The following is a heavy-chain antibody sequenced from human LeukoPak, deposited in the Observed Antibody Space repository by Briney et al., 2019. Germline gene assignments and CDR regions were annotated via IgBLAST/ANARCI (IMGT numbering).Heavy chain of an antibody. CDR1: GFTFSSYG. D-gene: IGHD3-10*01. V-gene: IGHV3-23*01. J-gene: IGHJ4*02. CDR2: ISGSGGST. Sequence: GGTLRLSCAASGFTFSSYGMSWVRQAPGKGLEWVSAISGSGGSTYYADSVKGRFTISRDNSKNTLYLQMNSLRAEDTAVYYCATYGSGPLSDWGQGTLVTVSS. CDR3: ATYGSGPLSD.